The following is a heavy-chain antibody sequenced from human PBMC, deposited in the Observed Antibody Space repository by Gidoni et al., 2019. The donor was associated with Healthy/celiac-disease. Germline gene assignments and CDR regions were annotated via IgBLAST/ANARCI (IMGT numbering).Heavy chain of an antibody. CDR1: GFTVSSNY. J-gene: IGHJ3*02. D-gene: IGHD3-22*01. CDR2: IYSGGST. V-gene: IGHV3-66*01. CDR3: ARENSMIVVAKGAFDI. Sequence: EVQLVESGGGLVQPGGSLRLSCAASGFTVSSNYMSWVRQAPGKGLEWVSVIYSGGSTYYADSVKGRFTISRDNSKNTLYLQMNSLRAEDTAVYYCARENSMIVVAKGAFDIWGQGTMVTVSS.